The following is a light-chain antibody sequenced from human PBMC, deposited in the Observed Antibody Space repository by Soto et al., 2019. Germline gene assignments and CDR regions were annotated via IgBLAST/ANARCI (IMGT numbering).Light chain of an antibody. V-gene: IGKV1-39*01. CDR1: QSISNY. J-gene: IGKJ5*01. CDR2: AAS. CDR3: QQTYNTPRT. Sequence: DIQMTQSPSSLSASVGDRVTITCRASQSISNYLNWYQQKPGKAPKLLISAASSLQSGVPSRFSGSGSETDFTLTINTLQPEDSATYYCQQTYNTPRTFGQGTRL.